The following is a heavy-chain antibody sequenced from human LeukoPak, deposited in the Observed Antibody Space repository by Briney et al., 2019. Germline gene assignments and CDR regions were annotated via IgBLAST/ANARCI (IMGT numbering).Heavy chain of an antibody. Sequence: PSETLSLTCTVSGGSISSYYWSWIRQPPGKGLEWIGYIYYSGSTNYNPSLKSRVTISVDTSKNQFSLKLSSVTAADTAVYYCARDSRWLEVGWFDPWGQGTLVTVSS. CDR3: ARDSRWLEVGWFDP. CDR1: GGSISSYY. V-gene: IGHV4-59*01. J-gene: IGHJ5*02. CDR2: IYYSGST. D-gene: IGHD5-24*01.